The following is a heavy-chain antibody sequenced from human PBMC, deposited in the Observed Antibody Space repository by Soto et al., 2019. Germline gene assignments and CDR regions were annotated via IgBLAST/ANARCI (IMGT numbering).Heavy chain of an antibody. D-gene: IGHD6-13*01. V-gene: IGHV4-59*01. CDR2: IYYSGST. CDR1: GGSISSYY. CDR3: CIGAAGPIGY. Sequence: QVQLQESGPGLVKPSETLSLTCTVSGGSISSYYWSWIRQPPGKGLEWIGYIYYSGSTNYNPSLKSRVTTSVDTSKNQFSLKLSSVTAADTAVYYCCIGAAGPIGYWGQGTLVTVSS. J-gene: IGHJ4*02.